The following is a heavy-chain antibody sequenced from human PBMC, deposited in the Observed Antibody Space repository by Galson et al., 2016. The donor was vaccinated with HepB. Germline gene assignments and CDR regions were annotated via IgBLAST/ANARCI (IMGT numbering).Heavy chain of an antibody. V-gene: IGHV3-48*01. CDR3: ARGGSQSLTGYALDY. D-gene: IGHD3-9*01. J-gene: IGHJ4*02. CDR1: GFTFSTSN. CDR2: ISSTSDRV. Sequence: SLRLSCAASGFTFSTSNMNWVRQAPGKGLQWVSYISSTSDRVHDADSVRGRFTISRDNARNSLYLQMKSLRADDTAVYFCARGGSQSLTGYALDYWGQGTLVTVSS.